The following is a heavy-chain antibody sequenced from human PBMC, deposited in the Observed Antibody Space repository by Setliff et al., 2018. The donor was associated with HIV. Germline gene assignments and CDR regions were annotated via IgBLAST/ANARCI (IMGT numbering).Heavy chain of an antibody. V-gene: IGHV3-30*02. CDR3: AKDVCTGAYCYAYYYYGMDV. CDR1: VFTFNNYG. CDR2: IRLYGSQK. D-gene: IGHD2-8*02. J-gene: IGHJ6*02. Sequence: GGSLRLSCAASVFTFNNYGMNWVRQAPGKGLEWVAVIRLYGSQKYYVDSVKGLFTISRDNSKNTLYLQMNSLRVEDTAVYYCAKDVCTGAYCYAYYYYGMDVCAQGTMVTVSS.